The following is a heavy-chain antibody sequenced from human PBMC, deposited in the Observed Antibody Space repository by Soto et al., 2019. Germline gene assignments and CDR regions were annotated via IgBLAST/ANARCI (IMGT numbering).Heavy chain of an antibody. CDR2: FSGSGGGT. J-gene: IGHJ3*01. D-gene: IGHD1-26*01. CDR3: AMREHLAFDV. Sequence: EVQLLESGGGLVQPGGSLRLSCAASGFTFYTYAMSWVRQXPXRGLEWVSTFSGSGGGTYYADSVKGRFTISRDDSKNTLYLQXDSLRAEXTAVYYCAMREHLAFDVWGQGTMVIVSS. V-gene: IGHV3-23*01. CDR1: GFTFYTYA.